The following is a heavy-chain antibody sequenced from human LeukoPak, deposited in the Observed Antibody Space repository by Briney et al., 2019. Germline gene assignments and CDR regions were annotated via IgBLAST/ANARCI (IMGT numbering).Heavy chain of an antibody. Sequence: GASVKVSCKASGYTFTSYVMHWVRQAPGQRLEWMGCINDGNGNTKYSQEFQGRVTITRDTSASTAYMELSSLRSEDMAVYYCARLRPRAVVTRPQRAGFDYWGQGTLVTVSS. CDR1: GYTFTSYV. D-gene: IGHD4-23*01. CDR2: INDGNGNT. CDR3: ARLRPRAVVTRPQRAGFDY. J-gene: IGHJ4*02. V-gene: IGHV1-3*03.